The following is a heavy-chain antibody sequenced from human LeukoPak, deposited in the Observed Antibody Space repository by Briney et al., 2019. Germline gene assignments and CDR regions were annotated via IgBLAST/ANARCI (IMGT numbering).Heavy chain of an antibody. J-gene: IGHJ3*02. CDR1: GFSFTSYA. V-gene: IGHV3-48*01. Sequence: GGSLRLSCTTSGFSFTSYAMNWVRQAPGKGLEWLSYISGPGTTTKYADSVKGRFTVSRDNDKNSLYLQMNSLRAEDTAVYYCARDWIWGQGTMVTVSS. CDR2: ISGPGTTT. CDR3: ARDWI.